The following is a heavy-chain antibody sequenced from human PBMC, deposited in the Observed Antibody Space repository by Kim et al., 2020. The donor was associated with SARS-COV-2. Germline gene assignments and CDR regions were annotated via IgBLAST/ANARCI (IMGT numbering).Heavy chain of an antibody. J-gene: IGHJ4*02. CDR3: AKAEWLSSPFDY. Sequence: GYADSGKGRFTISRDNAKNSLYLQMNSLRAEDTALYYCAKAEWLSSPFDYWGQGTLVTVSS. D-gene: IGHD3-3*01. V-gene: IGHV3-9*01.